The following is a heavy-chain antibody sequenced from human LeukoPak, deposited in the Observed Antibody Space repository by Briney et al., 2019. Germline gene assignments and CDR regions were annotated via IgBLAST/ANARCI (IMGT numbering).Heavy chain of an antibody. V-gene: IGHV4-39*07. Sequence: SETLSLTCTFSGGSISSNTHYWGWIRQPPGKGLEWIGIIYHSGSTSYNPSLKSRVSMSLDTTKNQFSLKLSSVTAVDTAVYYCARKIDSSGYFSWGQGILVTVSS. CDR1: GGSISSNTHY. CDR3: ARKIDSSGYFS. CDR2: IYHSGST. D-gene: IGHD3-22*01. J-gene: IGHJ4*02.